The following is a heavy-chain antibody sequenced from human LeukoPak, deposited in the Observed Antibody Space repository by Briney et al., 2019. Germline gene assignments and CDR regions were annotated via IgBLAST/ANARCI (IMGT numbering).Heavy chain of an antibody. Sequence: SETLSLTCTVSGGSISSYYWSWIRQPPGKGLEWIGYIYYSGSTNYNPSLKSRVTISVDTSKNQFSLKLSSVTAADTGVYYCASHMAVPGTRGFDDWGQGIPVTVSS. V-gene: IGHV4-59*12. CDR1: GGSISSYY. CDR2: IYYSGST. D-gene: IGHD6-19*01. J-gene: IGHJ4*02. CDR3: ASHMAVPGTRGFDD.